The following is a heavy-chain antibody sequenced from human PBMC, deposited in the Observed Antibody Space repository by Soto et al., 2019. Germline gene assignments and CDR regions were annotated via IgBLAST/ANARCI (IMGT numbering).Heavy chain of an antibody. V-gene: IGHV2-5*02. J-gene: IGHJ4*02. Sequence: QITLKESGPTLVEPTEALALTCSFSGFSLTTSPVGVGWFRQPPGKALEWLAVIYWDNDKRYNPSLKTRITITKDTSRNEVALTMTDMEPQDTATYFCAHRLGGSSWNDGYFDFWGQGFLVTVS. D-gene: IGHD1-1*01. CDR3: AHRLGGSSWNDGYFDF. CDR2: IYWDNDK. CDR1: GFSLTTSPVG.